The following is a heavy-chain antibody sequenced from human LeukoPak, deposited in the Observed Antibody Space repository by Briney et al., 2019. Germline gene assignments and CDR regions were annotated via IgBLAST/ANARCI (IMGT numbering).Heavy chain of an antibody. D-gene: IGHD6-13*01. CDR2: FSGSGGST. J-gene: IGHJ4*02. CDR3: ARIGEQQLVLSYYFDY. CDR1: GFTFSSYA. V-gene: IGHV3-23*01. Sequence: GGSLRLSCAASGFTFSSYAMSWVRQAPGKGLEWVSAFSGSGGSTYYADSVKGRFTISRDNSKNTLYLQMNSLRAEDTAVYYCARIGEQQLVLSYYFDYWGQGTLVTVSS.